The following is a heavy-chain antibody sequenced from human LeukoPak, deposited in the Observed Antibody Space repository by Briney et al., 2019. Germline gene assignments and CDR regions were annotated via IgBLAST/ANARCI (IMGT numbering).Heavy chain of an antibody. CDR2: IYYSGST. V-gene: IGHV4-39*07. D-gene: IGHD2-21*01. CDR1: GGSISSSSYY. Sequence: SETLSLTCTVSGGSISSSSYYWGWIRQPPGKGLEWIGSIYYSGSTYYNPSLKSRVTISVDTSKNQFSLKLSSVTAADTAVYYCARGGSVVDRGYYGMDVWGQGTTVTVSS. J-gene: IGHJ6*02. CDR3: ARGGSVVDRGYYGMDV.